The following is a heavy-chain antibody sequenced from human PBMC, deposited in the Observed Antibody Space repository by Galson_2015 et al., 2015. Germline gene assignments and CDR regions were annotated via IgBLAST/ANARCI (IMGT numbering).Heavy chain of an antibody. D-gene: IGHD6-19*01. J-gene: IGHJ6*02. V-gene: IGHV3-30-3*01. CDR3: ARVPSSPLDYYGMDV. Sequence: SLRLSCAASGFTFSSYAMNWVRQAPGKGLEWVSYITNNGSNKYYADSVKGRFTISRDNAKNTLYLQMNSLRAEDTAVYYCARVPSSPLDYYGMDVWGQGTTVTVSS. CDR1: GFTFSSYA. CDR2: ITNNGSNK.